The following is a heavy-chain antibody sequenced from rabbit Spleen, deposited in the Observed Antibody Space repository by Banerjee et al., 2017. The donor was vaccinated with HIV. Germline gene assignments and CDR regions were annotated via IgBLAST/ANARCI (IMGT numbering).Heavy chain of an antibody. CDR1: GFDFSRDYM. CDR2: IYTGNGHT. CDR3: GRGASGGYNYGL. V-gene: IGHV1S45*01. J-gene: IGHJ6*01. D-gene: IGHD6-1*01. Sequence: QEQLVESGGGLVQPGGSLKLSCTASGFDFSRDYMNWVRQAPGKGLEWIGYIYTGNGHTFYATWAKGRFTISKTSSTTVTLQMTSLTVADTATYFCGRGASGGYNYGLWGPGTLVTVS.